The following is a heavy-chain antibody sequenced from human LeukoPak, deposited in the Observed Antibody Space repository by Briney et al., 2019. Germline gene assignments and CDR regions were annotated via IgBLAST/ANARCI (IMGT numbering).Heavy chain of an antibody. J-gene: IGHJ6*02. CDR3: ARVPSSTRYYGMDV. CDR2: MNPNSGNT. CDR1: GYTFTSYD. D-gene: IGHD2-2*01. Sequence: ASVKAPCKTSGYTFTSYDINWVRQATGQGLEWLGWMNPNSGNTGYAQKFQGRVTMTRNTSISTAYMELSSLRSEDTDVYYCARVPSSTRYYGMDVWGQGTTVTVSS. V-gene: IGHV1-8*01.